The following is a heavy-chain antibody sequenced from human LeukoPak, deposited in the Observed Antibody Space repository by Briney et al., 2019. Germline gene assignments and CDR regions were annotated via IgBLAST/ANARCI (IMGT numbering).Heavy chain of an antibody. J-gene: IGHJ4*02. D-gene: IGHD6-13*01. Sequence: GGSLRLSCAASGFTFSSYWMHWVGQAPGKGLGWVSRINSDGRSTIYADSVKGRFTISRDNAQNTLYLQMNSLRAEDTAVYYCAKTYSSSWYPLGYWGQGTLVTVSS. CDR2: INSDGRST. CDR1: GFTFSSYW. CDR3: AKTYSSSWYPLGY. V-gene: IGHV3-74*01.